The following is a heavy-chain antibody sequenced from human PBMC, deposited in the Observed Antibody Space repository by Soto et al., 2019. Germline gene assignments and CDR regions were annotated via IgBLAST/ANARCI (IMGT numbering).Heavy chain of an antibody. V-gene: IGHV3-53*01. J-gene: IGHJ4*02. CDR2: IYSGGTT. Sequence: GGPLSVSCAVSGFHVSANYMSWVRQAPGKGLEWVSVIYSGGTTYYADSVKGRFIISRDISKNTLYLQMNILRADDTAVYYCHGYDYWGQGTLVTCPQ. CDR3: HGYDY. D-gene: IGHD5-12*01. CDR1: GFHVSANY.